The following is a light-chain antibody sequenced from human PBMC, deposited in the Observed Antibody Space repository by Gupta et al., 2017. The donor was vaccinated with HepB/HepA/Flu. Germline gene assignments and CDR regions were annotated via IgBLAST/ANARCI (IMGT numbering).Light chain of an antibody. J-gene: IGLJ2*01. Sequence: ALTQPASVSGSPGQSITLSCTGTSSDVGAYTSVSWYQQHPGKAPKLMISDVSNRPSGVSNRFSGSKSGNTASLTISGLQAEDEADYYCSSYTRSSTLVIFGGGTKLTVL. V-gene: IGLV2-14*03. CDR2: DVS. CDR1: SSDVGAYTS. CDR3: SSYTRSSTLVI.